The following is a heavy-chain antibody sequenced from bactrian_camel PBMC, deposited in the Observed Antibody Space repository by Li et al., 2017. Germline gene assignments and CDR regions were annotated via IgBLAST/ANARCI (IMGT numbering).Heavy chain of an antibody. Sequence: HVQLVESGGGSALAGGSLRPSCPASGYDYSPNYMVMGWFRQAPGKEREGVATIDTDGSTIYADSVKGRFTISKDSTKRTPYLQMNSLKPEDTAMYYCAADPRPSCGGRFAFQFWGQGTQVTVS. J-gene: IGHJ4*01. CDR3: AADPRPSCGGRFAFQF. CDR1: GYDYSPNYMV. CDR2: IDTDGST. V-gene: IGHV3S53*01.